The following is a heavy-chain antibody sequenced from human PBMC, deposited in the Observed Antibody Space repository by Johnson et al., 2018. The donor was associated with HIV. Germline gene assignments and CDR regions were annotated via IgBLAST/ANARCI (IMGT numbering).Heavy chain of an antibody. J-gene: IGHJ3*02. CDR3: ASVLGRGYSGYDKNYDAFDI. Sequence: QVQLVESGGGLVQPGGSLRLSCAASGFTFSSYDMHWVRQATGKGLEWVAVISYDGSNKYYADSVKGRFTISRDNSKNSLYLQMNSLRAEDTALYYCASVLGRGYSGYDKNYDAFDIWGQGTMVTVSS. D-gene: IGHD5-12*01. CDR2: ISYDGSNK. V-gene: IGHV3-30*03. CDR1: GFTFSSYD.